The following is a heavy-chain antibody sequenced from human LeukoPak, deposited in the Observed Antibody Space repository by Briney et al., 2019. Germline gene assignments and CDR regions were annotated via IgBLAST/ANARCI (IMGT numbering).Heavy chain of an antibody. V-gene: IGHV1-2*02. CDR2: INPNSGGT. D-gene: IGHD2-15*01. CDR1: GYTFTGYY. CDR3: ARDRVMVVAATPTYGMDV. J-gene: IGHJ6*02. Sequence: GASVKVSCKASGYTFTGYYMHWVRQAPGQGLEWMGWINPNSGGTNYAQKFQGRVTMTRDTSISTAYMELSRLRSDDTAVYYCARDRVMVVAATPTYGMDVWGQGTTVTVSS.